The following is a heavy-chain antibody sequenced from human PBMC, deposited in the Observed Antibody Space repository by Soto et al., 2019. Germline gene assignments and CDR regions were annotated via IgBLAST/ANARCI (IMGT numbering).Heavy chain of an antibody. CDR2: IIPIFGTA. D-gene: IGHD2-15*01. CDR3: AVPDGCSGGSCYSYYYYYGMDV. J-gene: IGHJ6*02. Sequence: ASVKVSCKASGGTFSSYAISWVRQAPGQGLEWMGGIIPIFGTANYAQKFQGRVTITADESTSTAYMELSSLRSEDTAVYYCAVPDGCSGGSCYSYYYYYGMDVWGQGTTVTVSS. CDR1: GGTFSSYA. V-gene: IGHV1-69*13.